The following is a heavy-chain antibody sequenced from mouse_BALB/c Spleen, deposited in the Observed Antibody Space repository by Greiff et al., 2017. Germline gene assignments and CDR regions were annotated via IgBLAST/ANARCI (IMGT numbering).Heavy chain of an antibody. CDR1: GYSITSDYA. CDR2: ISYSGST. D-gene: IGHD2-4*01. CDR3: AREITTEGYFDY. V-gene: IGHV3-2*02. J-gene: IGHJ2*01. Sequence: EVKLQESGPGLVKPSQSLSLTCTVTGYSITSDYAWNWIRQFPGNKLEWMGYISYSGSTSYNPSLKSRISITRDTSKNQFFLQLNSVTTEDTATYYCAREITTEGYFDYWGQGTTLTVSS.